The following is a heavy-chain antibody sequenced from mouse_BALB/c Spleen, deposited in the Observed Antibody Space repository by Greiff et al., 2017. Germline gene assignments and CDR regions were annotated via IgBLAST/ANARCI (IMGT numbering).Heavy chain of an antibody. V-gene: IGHV5-17*02. CDR2: ISSGSSTI. Sequence: EVNVVESGGGLVQPGGSRKLSCAASGFTFSSFGMHWVRQAPEKGLEWVAYISSGSSTIYYADTVKGRFTISRDNPKNTLFLQMTSLRSEDTAMYYCARSPGRYYAMDYWGQGTSVTVSS. D-gene: IGHD3-3*01. CDR1: GFTFSSFG. CDR3: ARSPGRYYAMDY. J-gene: IGHJ4*01.